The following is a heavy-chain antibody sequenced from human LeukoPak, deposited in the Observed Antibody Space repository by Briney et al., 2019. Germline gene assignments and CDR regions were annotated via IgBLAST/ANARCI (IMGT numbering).Heavy chain of an antibody. J-gene: IGHJ4*02. CDR3: AKSLGSHNYQPHCFDY. D-gene: IGHD5-24*01. Sequence: GESLKISCKGSGYSFTSYWIGWVRQMPGKGLEWMGIIYPGDSDTRYSPSFQGQVTISADKSISTAYLQWSSLKASDTAMYYCAKSLGSHNYQPHCFDYWGQGTLVTVSS. CDR2: IYPGDSDT. CDR1: GYSFTSYW. V-gene: IGHV5-51*01.